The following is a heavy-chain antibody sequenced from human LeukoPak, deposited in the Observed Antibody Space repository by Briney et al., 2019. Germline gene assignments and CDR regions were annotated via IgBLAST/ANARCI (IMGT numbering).Heavy chain of an antibody. J-gene: IGHJ4*02. Sequence: SETLSLTCTVSGGSISSYYWSWTRQPAGKGLEWIGRIYTSGSTNYNPSLKSRVTMSVDTSKNQFSLKLSSVTAADTAVYYCARDGITMVRGVNSYYFDYWGQGTLVTVSS. V-gene: IGHV4-4*07. CDR2: IYTSGST. CDR3: ARDGITMVRGVNSYYFDY. CDR1: GGSISSYY. D-gene: IGHD3-10*01.